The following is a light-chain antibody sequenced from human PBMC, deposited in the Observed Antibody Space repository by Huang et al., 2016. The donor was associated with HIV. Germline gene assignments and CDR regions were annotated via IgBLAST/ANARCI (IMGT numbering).Light chain of an antibody. CDR3: QQRSNWPPGVT. V-gene: IGKV3-11*01. CDR1: QSVSSY. CDR2: DAS. Sequence: EIVLTQSPATLSLSPGERATLSCRASQSVSSYLAWYQQKPGQAPRLLSCDASNRATGIPARFRGSGSGTDFTLTIGSLEPEDFAVYYCQQRSNWPPGVTFGPGTKVDIK. J-gene: IGKJ3*01.